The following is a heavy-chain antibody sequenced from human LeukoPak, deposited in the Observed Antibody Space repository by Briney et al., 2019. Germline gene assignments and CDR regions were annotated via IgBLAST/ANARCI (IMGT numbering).Heavy chain of an antibody. V-gene: IGHV3-30-3*01. CDR2: ISYDGSNK. CDR3: ARGGTGTPRWYGSGSYFVSFDY. D-gene: IGHD3-10*01. J-gene: IGHJ4*02. Sequence: PGGSLRLSCAASGFTFSSYAMHWVRQAPGKGLEWVAVISYDGSNKYYADSVKGRFTISRDNSKNTLYLQMNSLRAEDTAVYYCARGGTGTPRWYGSGSYFVSFDYWGQGTLVTVSS. CDR1: GFTFSSYA.